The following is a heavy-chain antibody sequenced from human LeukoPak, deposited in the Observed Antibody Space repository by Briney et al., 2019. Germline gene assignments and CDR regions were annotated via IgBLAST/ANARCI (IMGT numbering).Heavy chain of an antibody. V-gene: IGHV1-69*13. CDR3: ARGRLNYYGSGRDYYYYGMDV. D-gene: IGHD3-10*01. CDR1: GGTFSSYA. CDR2: IIPIFGTA. J-gene: IGHJ6*02. Sequence: AVQVTCQASGGTFSSYALSWVRQAPGQGLAWMGGIIPIFGTANYAQKFQGRVTITADESTSTAYMELSSLRSEDTAVYYCARGRLNYYGSGRDYYYYGMDVWGQGTTVTVSS.